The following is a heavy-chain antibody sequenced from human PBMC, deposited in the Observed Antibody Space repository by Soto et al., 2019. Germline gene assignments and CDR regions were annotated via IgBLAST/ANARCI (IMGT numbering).Heavy chain of an antibody. CDR3: ARSWGRPPQGVSFDY. CDR2: INHSGST. V-gene: IGHV4-34*01. Sequence: QVQLQQWGAGLLKPSETLSLTCAVYGGSFSGYYWSWIRQPPGKGLEWIGEINHSGSTNYNPSLKSRVTISVDTSKNQFSLKLSSVTAADTAVYYCARSWGRPPQGVSFDYWRQGTLVTVSS. J-gene: IGHJ4*02. D-gene: IGHD3-16*01. CDR1: GGSFSGYY.